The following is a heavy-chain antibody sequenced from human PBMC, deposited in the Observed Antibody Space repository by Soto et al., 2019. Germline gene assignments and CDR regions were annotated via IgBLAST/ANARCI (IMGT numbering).Heavy chain of an antibody. CDR1: GDTFTNFG. CDR3: ARVLRGVVNWFDP. Sequence: ASVKVSCKPFGDTFTNFGLSWVRQAPGQGLEWMGWIATYNSNRNYAQKFRGRLTLTTDTSTSTAYMELKSLGYDDTAVYYCARVLRGVVNWFDPWGQGTLVTVSS. V-gene: IGHV1-18*01. J-gene: IGHJ5*02. CDR2: IATYNSNR. D-gene: IGHD3-10*01.